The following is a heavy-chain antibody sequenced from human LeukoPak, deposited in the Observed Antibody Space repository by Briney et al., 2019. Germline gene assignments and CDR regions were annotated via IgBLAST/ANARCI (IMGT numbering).Heavy chain of an antibody. D-gene: IGHD3-10*01. CDR1: GGSFSGYY. J-gene: IGHJ4*02. CDR3: ARGSPHYYYGSGSYFDY. V-gene: IGHV4-34*01. Sequence: KPSETLSLTCAVYGGSFSGYYWSWIRQPPGKGLEWIGEINHSGSTNYNPSLKSRVTISVDTSKNQFSLKLGSVTAADTAVYYCARGSPHYYYGSGSYFDYWGQGTLVTVSS. CDR2: INHSGST.